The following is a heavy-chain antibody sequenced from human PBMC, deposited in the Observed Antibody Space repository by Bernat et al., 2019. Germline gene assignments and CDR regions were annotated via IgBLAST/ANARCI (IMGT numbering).Heavy chain of an antibody. CDR2: VYYSGST. J-gene: IGHJ5*02. CDR3: ARHERELARYKWFDA. CDR1: GDSLSSSSFY. D-gene: IGHD3-10*01. V-gene: IGHV4-39*01. Sequence: QLQLQESGPGLVKPSETLSLTCTVSGDSLSSSSFYWDWIRQPPGKGLEWIGSVYYSGSTYYNPSLKSRVTISVDTSKNQFSLKLSSVTAADTAVYYCARHERELARYKWFDAWGQGTLVTVSS.